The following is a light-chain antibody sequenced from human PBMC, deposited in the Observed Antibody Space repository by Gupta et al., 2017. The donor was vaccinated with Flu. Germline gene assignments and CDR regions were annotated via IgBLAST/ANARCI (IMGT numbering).Light chain of an antibody. J-gene: IGLJ3*02. CDR1: SLGSSY. Sequence: GQTVRITCQGDSLGSSYASWYQKRQGPAPVRRTVVYNNRPSGITDRFACSNSGTTASSTLTVAQAEDEGDDYCNSRDTSGTLWVFGTGTKLTVL. CDR3: NSRDTSGTLWV. V-gene: IGLV3-19*01. CDR2: VYN.